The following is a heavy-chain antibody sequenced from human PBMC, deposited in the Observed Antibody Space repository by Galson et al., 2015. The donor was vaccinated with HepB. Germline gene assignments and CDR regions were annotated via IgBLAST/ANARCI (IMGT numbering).Heavy chain of an antibody. Sequence: SLRLSCAASGFTFSSYGMHWVRQAPGKGLEWVAVIWYDGSNKYYADSVKGRFTISRDNSRNTLYLQMNSLRAEDTAVYYCARESANYSLDYWGQGTLVTVSS. D-gene: IGHD1-7*01. CDR1: GFTFSSYG. CDR2: IWYDGSNK. J-gene: IGHJ4*02. CDR3: ARESANYSLDY. V-gene: IGHV3-33*08.